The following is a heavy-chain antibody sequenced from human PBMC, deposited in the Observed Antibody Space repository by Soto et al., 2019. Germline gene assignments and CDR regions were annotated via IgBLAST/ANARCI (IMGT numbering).Heavy chain of an antibody. J-gene: IGHJ4*02. CDR1: GGSIRSGGYS. CDR3: ARVPAP. V-gene: IGHV4-30-2*01. Sequence: QLQLQESGSGLVKPSQTLSLTCAVSGGSIRSGGYSWSWIRQPPGKGLEWIGYCYPSVSTYYNPSLKSRITVSVDRSKNQFSLTLSSVTAADTAVYYCARVPAPWGQGTLVTVSS. CDR2: CYPSVST.